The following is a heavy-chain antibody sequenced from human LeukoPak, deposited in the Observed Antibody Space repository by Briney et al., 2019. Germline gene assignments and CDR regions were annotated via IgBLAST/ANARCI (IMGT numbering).Heavy chain of an antibody. CDR3: ATDGGNYPLGY. Sequence: SETLSLTCTVSGGSISSYYWSWIRQPAGRGLEWIGRIYTSGSTNYNPSLKSRVTISVDTSKNQFSLKLSSVTAADTAVYYCATDGGNYPLGYWGQGTLVTVSS. CDR1: GGSISSYY. CDR2: IYTSGST. J-gene: IGHJ4*02. D-gene: IGHD4-23*01. V-gene: IGHV4-4*07.